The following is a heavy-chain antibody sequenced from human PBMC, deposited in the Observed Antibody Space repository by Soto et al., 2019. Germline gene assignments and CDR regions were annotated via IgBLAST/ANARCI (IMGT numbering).Heavy chain of an antibody. J-gene: IGHJ4*02. D-gene: IGHD3-16*01. CDR3: VKDVLPGGADY. V-gene: IGHV3-9*02. Sequence: EVKLVESGGGLVQPGRSLRLSCAASGFTSNDYAMHCVRQDPGKGLEWVSGIYYNSDRIDYGDSVKGRFATSRDNAKNSLYLQMNSLRPEDTAVYYCVKDVLPGGADYWGPGTLVTVSS. CDR2: IYYNSDRI. CDR1: GFTSNDYA.